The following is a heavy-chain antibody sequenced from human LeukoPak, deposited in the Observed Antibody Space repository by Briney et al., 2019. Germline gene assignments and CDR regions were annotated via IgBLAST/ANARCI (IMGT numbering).Heavy chain of an antibody. Sequence: GSLRLSCAASGFTFSSYSMNWVRQAPGKGLEWVSSISSTSSYIYYADSLKGRFTISRDNAKNSLYLQMKSLRAEDTAVYYCARDPLKRAFDIWGQGTMVTVSS. J-gene: IGHJ3*02. CDR3: ARDPLKRAFDI. CDR2: ISSTSSYI. V-gene: IGHV3-21*06. CDR1: GFTFSSYS.